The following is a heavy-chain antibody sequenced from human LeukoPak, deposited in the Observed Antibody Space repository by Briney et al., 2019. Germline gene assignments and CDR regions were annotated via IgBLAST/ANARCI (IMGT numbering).Heavy chain of an antibody. Sequence: GGSLRLSCAASGFTFDDYGMRWVRQAPGKGLEWVSGINWNGGGTGYADSVKGRFTISRDNAKNSLYLQMNSLRAEDTALYYCARKTGYYYGSGSPAMDVWGKGTTVTVSS. CDR1: GFTFDDYG. V-gene: IGHV3-20*04. CDR3: ARKTGYYYGSGSPAMDV. D-gene: IGHD3-10*01. CDR2: INWNGGGT. J-gene: IGHJ6*03.